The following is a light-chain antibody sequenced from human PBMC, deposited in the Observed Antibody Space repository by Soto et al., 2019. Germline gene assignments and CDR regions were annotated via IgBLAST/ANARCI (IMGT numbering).Light chain of an antibody. Sequence: QSALTQPASVSGSPGQSVTISCTGTSSDVGVYNYVSWYQQHPGKAPKLVIHNVTKRPSGVPDRFSGSKSGNTASLTISGLQAEDEADYSCCSYAGSDTYVLCGGGTKLTVL. V-gene: IGLV2-11*01. J-gene: IGLJ2*01. CDR2: NVT. CDR3: CSYAGSDTYVL. CDR1: SSDVGVYNY.